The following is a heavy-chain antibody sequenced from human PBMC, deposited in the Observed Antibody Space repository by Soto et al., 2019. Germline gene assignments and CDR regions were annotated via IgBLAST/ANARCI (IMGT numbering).Heavy chain of an antibody. D-gene: IGHD3-3*01. CDR2: INHSGST. Sequence: SETLSLTCAVYGGSFSGYYWSWIRQPPGKGLEWIGEINHSGSTNYNPSLKSRVTISVDTSKNQFSLKLSSVTAADTAVYYCARDAEWRVVAPYYFDYWGQGTLVTVSS. V-gene: IGHV4-34*01. CDR3: ARDAEWRVVAPYYFDY. CDR1: GGSFSGYY. J-gene: IGHJ4*02.